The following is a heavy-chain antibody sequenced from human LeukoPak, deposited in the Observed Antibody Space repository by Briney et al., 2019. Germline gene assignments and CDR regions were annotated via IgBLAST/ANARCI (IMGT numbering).Heavy chain of an antibody. CDR2: IWYDGSNK. J-gene: IGHJ4*02. D-gene: IGHD3-22*01. V-gene: IGHV3-33*01. Sequence: GRSLRLFCAASGFTFSSYGMHWVRQAPGKGLEWVAVIWYDGSNKYYADSVKGRFTISRDNSKNTLYLQMNSLRAEDTAVYYCARDPTMIVVEYYFDYWGQGTLVTVSS. CDR1: GFTFSSYG. CDR3: ARDPTMIVVEYYFDY.